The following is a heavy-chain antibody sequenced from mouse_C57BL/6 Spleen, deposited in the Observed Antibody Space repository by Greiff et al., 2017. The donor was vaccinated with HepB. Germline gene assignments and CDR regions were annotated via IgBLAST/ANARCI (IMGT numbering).Heavy chain of an antibody. CDR1: GYTFTTYP. CDR2: FHPYNDDT. D-gene: IGHD2-5*01. CDR3: ARRYSNYDYAMDY. V-gene: IGHV1-47*01. Sequence: QVQLKESGAELVKPGASVKMSCKASGYTFTTYPIEWMKQNHGKSLEWIGNFHPYNDDTKYNEKFKGKATLTVEKSSSTVYLELSRLTSDDSAVYYCARRYSNYDYAMDYWGQGTSVTVSS. J-gene: IGHJ4*01.